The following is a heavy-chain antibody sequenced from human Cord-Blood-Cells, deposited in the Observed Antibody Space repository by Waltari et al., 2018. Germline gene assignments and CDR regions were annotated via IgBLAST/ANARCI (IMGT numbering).Heavy chain of an antibody. J-gene: IGHJ4*02. CDR1: GGSISSSSYY. D-gene: IGHD3-16*01. Sequence: QLQLQESGPGLVKPSETLSLTCTVSGGSISSSSYYWGWIRQPPGKGLEGIGSIYYSGSTYYNPSLKSRVTISVDTSKNQFSLKLSSVTVAYTAVYYCARVGITVPDYWGQGTLVTVSS. V-gene: IGHV4-39*01. CDR2: IYYSGST. CDR3: ARVGITVPDY.